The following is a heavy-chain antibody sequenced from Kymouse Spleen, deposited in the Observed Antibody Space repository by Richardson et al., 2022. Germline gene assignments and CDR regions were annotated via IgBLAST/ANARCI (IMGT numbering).Heavy chain of an antibody. J-gene: IGHJ4*02. CDR3: ARGPYSNYSSFDY. D-gene: IGHD4-11,IGHD4-11*01. V-gene: IGHV4-34*01. Sequence: SRVTISVDTSKNQFSLKLSSVTAADTAVYYCARGPYSNYSSFDYWGQGTLVTVSS.